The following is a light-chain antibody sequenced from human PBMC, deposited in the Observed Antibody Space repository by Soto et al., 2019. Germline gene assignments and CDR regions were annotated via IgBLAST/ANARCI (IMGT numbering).Light chain of an antibody. J-gene: IGKJ4*01. V-gene: IGKV1-8*01. CDR3: QQSYSTAFT. CDR2: AAS. CDR1: QGISSY. Sequence: AIRMTQSPSSFSASTGDRVTITCRASQGISSYLAWYQQKPGKAPKLLIYAASTLQSGVPSRFSGSGSGTDFTLTISSLQPEDFATYYCQQSYSTAFTFGGGTKVDIK.